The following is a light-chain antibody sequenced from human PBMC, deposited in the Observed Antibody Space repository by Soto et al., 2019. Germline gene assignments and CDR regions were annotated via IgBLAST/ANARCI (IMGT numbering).Light chain of an antibody. V-gene: IGKV1-5*03. Sequence: DLQMTQSPSTLAASVGDRVNITCRASQRIGTWLAWYQQKPGKAPKLLIYHASRLSSGVPSRFSGTASGIEFTLTISSLQTDDFATYYCQQYNNYPLTFGVGTKV. CDR2: HAS. CDR1: QRIGTW. CDR3: QQYNNYPLT. J-gene: IGKJ4*01.